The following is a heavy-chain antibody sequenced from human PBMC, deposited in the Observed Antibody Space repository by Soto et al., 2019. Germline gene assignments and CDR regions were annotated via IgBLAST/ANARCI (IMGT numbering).Heavy chain of an antibody. J-gene: IGHJ4*01. D-gene: IGHD2-15*01. CDR2: RYYSEST. V-gene: IGHV4-31*03. CDR3: ERNKCSGGSCDSWSIDY. CDR1: GGSITTGGYY. Sequence: SETLSLTCTVSGGSITTGGYYWSWIRQLPWKCLEWIGHRYYSESTYYNPSLKSRVSISLDTSKNQFSLKLSFVTAADTAMYYCERNKCSGGSCDSWSIDYWGHGTPVNVSS.